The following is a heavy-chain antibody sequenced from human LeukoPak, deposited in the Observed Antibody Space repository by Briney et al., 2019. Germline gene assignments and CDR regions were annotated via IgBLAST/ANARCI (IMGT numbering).Heavy chain of an antibody. J-gene: IGHJ4*02. CDR2: ISSSSSYI. V-gene: IGHV3-21*01. CDR3: ARTYYYGSGSPSLSDY. Sequence: GGSLRLSCAASGFTFSSYSINWVRQAPGKGLEWVSSISSSSSYIYYADSVKGRFTISRDNAKNSLYLQMNSLRAEDTAVYYCARTYYYGSGSPSLSDYWGQGTLVTVSS. CDR1: GFTFSSYS. D-gene: IGHD3-10*01.